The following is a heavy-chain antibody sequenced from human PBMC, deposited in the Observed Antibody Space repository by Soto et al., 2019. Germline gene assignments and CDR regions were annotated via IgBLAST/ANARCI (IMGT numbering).Heavy chain of an antibody. Sequence: GESLKISCKGSGYSFTNYWIGWVRQMPGKGLEWMGIIYPGDSDTRYSPSFQGQLTISADKSISTAYLQWSSLKASDTAMYYCATYYYGSGSYYIPYYYGMDVWGQGTTVTVSS. D-gene: IGHD3-10*01. CDR1: GYSFTNYW. CDR2: IYPGDSDT. CDR3: ATYYYGSGSYYIPYYYGMDV. V-gene: IGHV5-51*01. J-gene: IGHJ6*02.